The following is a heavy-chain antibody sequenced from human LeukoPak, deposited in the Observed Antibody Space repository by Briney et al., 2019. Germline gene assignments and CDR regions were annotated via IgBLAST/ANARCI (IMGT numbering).Heavy chain of an antibody. D-gene: IGHD4-17*01. V-gene: IGHV4-31*03. CDR3: ARVRGDYTFDY. J-gene: IGHJ4*02. CDR1: GGSISSGGYY. CDR2: ISYSGST. Sequence: SQTLSLTCTVSGGSISSGGYYWSWIRQHPVKGLEWIAYISYSGSTYYNPSLKSRVTISVDTSKNQFSLKLSSVTAADTAVYYCARVRGDYTFDYWGQGTLVTVSS.